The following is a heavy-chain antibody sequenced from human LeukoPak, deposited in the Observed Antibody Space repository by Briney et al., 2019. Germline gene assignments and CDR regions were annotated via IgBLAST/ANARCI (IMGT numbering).Heavy chain of an antibody. Sequence: SETLSLTCTVSGGSISSGGYYWNWIRQHPGKGLEWIGYIYYSGSTFYNPSLKSRVTIPVDTSKNQFSLKLSSVTAADTAVYYCASYASGSFHNDYWGQGTLVTVSS. CDR2: IYYSGST. J-gene: IGHJ4*02. CDR3: ASYASGSFHNDY. CDR1: GGSISSGGYY. V-gene: IGHV4-31*03. D-gene: IGHD3-10*01.